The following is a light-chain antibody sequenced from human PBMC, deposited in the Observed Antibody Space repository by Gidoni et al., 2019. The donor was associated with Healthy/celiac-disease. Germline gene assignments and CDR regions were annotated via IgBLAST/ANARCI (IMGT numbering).Light chain of an antibody. CDR2: GNS. CDR1: SSNIGAGYD. Sequence: QSVLTQPPSVSGAPGQRVTISCTGSSSNIGAGYDVHWYQQLPGTAPKLLIYGNSNRPSGVPDRFSGSKSGTSASLAITGLQAEDEADYYCQSFRVFGGGTKLTV. CDR3: QSFRV. V-gene: IGLV1-40*01. J-gene: IGLJ2*01.